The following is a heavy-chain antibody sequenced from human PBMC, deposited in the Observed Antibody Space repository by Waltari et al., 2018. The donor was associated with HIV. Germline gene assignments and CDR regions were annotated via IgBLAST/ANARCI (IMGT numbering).Heavy chain of an antibody. CDR2: IYYSGST. CDR1: GGSISSSSYY. D-gene: IGHD2-21*01. V-gene: IGHV4-39*02. J-gene: IGHJ5*02. CDR3: AREMLFGHNWFDP. Sequence: QLQLQESGPGLVKPSETLSLTCTVPGGSISSSSYYWGWIRQPPGKGLEVIGSIYYSGSTYHTPSLKIRVTISVDTSKNQFSLKLSSVTAADTAVYYCAREMLFGHNWFDPWGQGTLVTVSS.